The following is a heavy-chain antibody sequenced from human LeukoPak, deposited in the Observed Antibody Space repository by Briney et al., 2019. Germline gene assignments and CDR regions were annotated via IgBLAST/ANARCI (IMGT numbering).Heavy chain of an antibody. CDR2: ITSDGART. J-gene: IGHJ4*02. D-gene: IGHD2-2*01. V-gene: IGHV3-64*01. CDR1: GFTFSSYA. CDR3: ARRYCTSTSCYGNTFYFDY. Sequence: SGGSLRLSCAASGFTFSSYAMHWVRQAPGEGLEYVSAITSDGARTYYANSVKGRFTISRDNSKNTLYLQMGGLRAEDMAVYYCARRYCTSTSCYGNTFYFDYWGQGTLVTVSS.